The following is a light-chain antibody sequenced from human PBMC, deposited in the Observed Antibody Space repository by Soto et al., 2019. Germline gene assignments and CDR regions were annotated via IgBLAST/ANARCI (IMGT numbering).Light chain of an antibody. V-gene: IGLV2-14*01. CDR1: SSDVGGNKY. CDR2: DVA. Sequence: QSALTQPASVSGSPGQSITISCTGTSSDVGGNKYVSWYQQHPGKAPKLMIYDVANRPSGVSNRFSGSKSGNTASLTISGLQAEDEADYYCGSYTSSSTLVVFGGGTKLTVL. J-gene: IGLJ2*01. CDR3: GSYTSSSTLVV.